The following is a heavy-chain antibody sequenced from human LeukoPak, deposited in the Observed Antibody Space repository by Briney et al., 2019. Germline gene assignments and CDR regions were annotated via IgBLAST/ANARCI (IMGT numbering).Heavy chain of an antibody. V-gene: IGHV3-23*01. CDR2: ISHSGSSI. CDR1: GFTFSNAW. CDR3: AMALDY. Sequence: GGSLRLSCAASGFTFSNAWMNWVRQAPGKGLEWVSGISHSGSSIYYADSVKGRFTISRDNSKNTLYLQMDRLRVEDTAVYYCAMALDYWGQGTLVTVSS. J-gene: IGHJ4*02.